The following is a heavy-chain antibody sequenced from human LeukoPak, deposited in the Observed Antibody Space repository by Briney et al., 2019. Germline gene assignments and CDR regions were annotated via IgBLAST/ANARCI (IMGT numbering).Heavy chain of an antibody. J-gene: IGHJ4*02. CDR2: INWNGGST. CDR1: GFTFDDYG. Sequence: PGGSLRLSCAASGFTFDDYGMSWVRQAPGKGLEWVSGINWNGGSTGYADSVKGRFTISRDNAKNSLYLQMNSLRAEDTALYHCARARRMAGRPEGSYYFDYWGQGTLVTVSS. V-gene: IGHV3-20*01. CDR3: ARARRMAGRPEGSYYFDY. D-gene: IGHD6-19*01.